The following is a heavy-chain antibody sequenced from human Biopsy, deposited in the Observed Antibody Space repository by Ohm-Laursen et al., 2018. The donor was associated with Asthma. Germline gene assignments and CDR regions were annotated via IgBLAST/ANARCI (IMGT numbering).Heavy chain of an antibody. CDR2: IYYSGST. Sequence: SDTLSLTCTVSGVSISSDYWSWIRQPPGKGLEWIGHIYYSGSTNYQPSLKSRVTISVDTSKNQFSLQLRSVTVADAAVYYCARGISRVTGLFDHFDSWGQGTLVTVSS. V-gene: IGHV4-59*07. J-gene: IGHJ4*02. CDR1: GVSISSDY. CDR3: ARGISRVTGLFDHFDS. D-gene: IGHD2-21*02.